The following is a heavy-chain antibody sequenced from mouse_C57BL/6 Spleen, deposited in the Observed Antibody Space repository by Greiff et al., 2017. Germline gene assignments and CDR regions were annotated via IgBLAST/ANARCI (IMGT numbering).Heavy chain of an antibody. CDR1: GFSFNTYA. J-gene: IGHJ4*01. CDR3: VLYSYYAMDY. D-gene: IGHD2-12*01. Sequence: EVKLMESGGGLVQPKGSLKLSCAASGFSFNTYAMNWVRQAPGKGLEWVARIRSKSNNYATYYADSVKDRFTISRDDSESMLYLQMNNLKTEDTAMYYCVLYSYYAMDYWGQGTSVTVSS. V-gene: IGHV10-1*01. CDR2: IRSKSNNYAT.